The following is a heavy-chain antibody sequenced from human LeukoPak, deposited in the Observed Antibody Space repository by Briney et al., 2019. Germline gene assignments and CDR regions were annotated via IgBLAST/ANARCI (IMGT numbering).Heavy chain of an antibody. D-gene: IGHD3-10*02. Sequence: GGSLRLSCAASGFTFSSYEMNWVRQAPGKGLEWVSYISSSGSTIYYADSVKGRFAISRDNAKNSLYLQMNSLRAEDMAVYYCAELGITMIGGVWGKGTTVTISS. CDR1: GFTFSSYE. V-gene: IGHV3-48*03. J-gene: IGHJ6*04. CDR2: ISSSGSTI. CDR3: AELGITMIGGV.